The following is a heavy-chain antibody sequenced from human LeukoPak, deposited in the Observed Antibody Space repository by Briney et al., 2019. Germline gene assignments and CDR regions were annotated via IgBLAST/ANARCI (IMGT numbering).Heavy chain of an antibody. D-gene: IGHD2-21*02. CDR1: GFTVSSNY. V-gene: IGHV3-66*01. Sequence: GGSLRLSCAASGFTVSSNYMNWVRQAPGKGLEWVSVIHGGGGTSYADSVKGRFTISRDNSKNTLYLRMGSLRAEDMAVYYCASSVVVTANAFDYWGQGTLVTVSS. J-gene: IGHJ4*02. CDR3: ASSVVVTANAFDY. CDR2: IHGGGGT.